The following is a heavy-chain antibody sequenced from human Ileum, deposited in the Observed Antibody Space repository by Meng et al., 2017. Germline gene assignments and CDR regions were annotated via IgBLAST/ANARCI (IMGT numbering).Heavy chain of an antibody. V-gene: IGHV4-4*02. Sequence: QVKWSELGPGSVKALGALFFPVAGSGVTFQCAIGRVGVGQPPGKGLEWIGEIVQSGSTNYNPYSQSRVSRYVAKSKNHLSLSLSSVHAADTAVYYCAKAAAYNLDIWGQGALVTVSS. CDR3: AKAAAYNLDI. CDR1: GVTFQCAIG. J-gene: IGHJ4*02. D-gene: IGHD1-14*01. CDR2: IVQSGST.